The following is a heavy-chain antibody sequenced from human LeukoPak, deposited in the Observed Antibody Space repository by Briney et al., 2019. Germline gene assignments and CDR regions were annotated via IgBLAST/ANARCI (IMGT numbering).Heavy chain of an antibody. CDR1: GYSFTSYW. V-gene: IGHV5-10-1*01. J-gene: IGHJ4*02. CDR2: IDPSDSYT. D-gene: IGHD5-24*01. Sequence: GESLKISCKGSGYSFTSYWISWVRQMPGKGLEWMGRIDPSDSYTNYSPSFQGHVTISADKSISTAYLQWSSLKASDTAMYYCARQGEMATIVDYRGQGTLVTVSS. CDR3: ARQGEMATIVDY.